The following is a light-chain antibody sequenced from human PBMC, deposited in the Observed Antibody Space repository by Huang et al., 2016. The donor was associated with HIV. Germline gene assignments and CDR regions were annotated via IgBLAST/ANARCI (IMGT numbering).Light chain of an antibody. CDR2: AEY. V-gene: IGKV1-9*01. Sequence: IQLTQSPSSLSASVGDRVTITCRASQGSSSYLAWYQHKPGKAPKLLIYAEYTLKSEVTSRVSGSGARTDFTLTSSSLQTEEFATEYNQHNNSYPLTFGGGTKVEIK. CDR1: QGSSSY. CDR3: QHNNSYPLT. J-gene: IGKJ4*01.